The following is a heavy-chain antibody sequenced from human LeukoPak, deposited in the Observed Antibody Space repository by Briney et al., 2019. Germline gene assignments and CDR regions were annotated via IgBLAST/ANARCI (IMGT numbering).Heavy chain of an antibody. CDR2: IRYDGSNK. V-gene: IGHV3-30*02. D-gene: IGHD6-19*01. Sequence: PGGSLRLSCAASGFTFSSYGMHWVRQAPGKGLEWVAFIRYDGSNKYYADSVKGRFTISRDNSKNTLYLQMNSLRAEDTAVYYCAKDQFEGRAVAGTWDYWGQGTLVTVSS. J-gene: IGHJ4*02. CDR1: GFTFSSYG. CDR3: AKDQFEGRAVAGTWDY.